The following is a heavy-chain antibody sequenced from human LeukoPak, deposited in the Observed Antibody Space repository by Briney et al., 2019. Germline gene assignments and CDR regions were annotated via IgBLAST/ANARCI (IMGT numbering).Heavy chain of an antibody. D-gene: IGHD6-6*01. CDR3: AKDIGKSSTWDNWFDP. J-gene: IGHJ5*02. Sequence: PGGSLRLSCAASGFTFRSYNMHWVRQAPGKGLEWVSAISGSGGSTYYADSVKGRFTISRDNSKNTLYLQMNSLRAEDTAVYYCAKDIGKSSTWDNWFDPWGQGTLVTVSS. V-gene: IGHV3-23*01. CDR1: GFTFRSYN. CDR2: ISGSGGST.